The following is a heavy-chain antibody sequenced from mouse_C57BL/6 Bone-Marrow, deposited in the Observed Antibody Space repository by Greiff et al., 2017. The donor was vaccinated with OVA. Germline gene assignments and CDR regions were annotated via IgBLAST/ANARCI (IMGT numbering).Heavy chain of an antibody. J-gene: IGHJ4*01. D-gene: IGHD2-4*01. Sequence: VQLQQSGAELVRPGSSVKMSCKTSGYTFTSYGINWVKQRPGQGLEWIGYIYLGNGYTAYNEKFKGKATLTSDTSSSTAYMQLSSLTSEDSAIYFCAKSEGYDYGIYDAMDYWGQGTSVTVSS. CDR1: GYTFTSYG. CDR3: AKSEGYDYGIYDAMDY. CDR2: IYLGNGYT. V-gene: IGHV1-58*01.